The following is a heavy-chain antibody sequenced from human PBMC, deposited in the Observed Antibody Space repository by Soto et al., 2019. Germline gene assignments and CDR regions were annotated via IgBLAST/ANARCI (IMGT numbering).Heavy chain of an antibody. Sequence: QVQLVQSGAEVKKPGASVKVSCKASGYTFTSYYMHWVRQAPGQGLEWMGIINPSGGSTSYAQKFQGSVTMSRDTSTSTVYMELSSLRSEDTAVYYCARDSGDIVVVPAAYPMDVWGKGTTVTVSS. D-gene: IGHD2-2*01. V-gene: IGHV1-46*03. CDR1: GYTFTSYY. CDR2: INPSGGST. CDR3: ARDSGDIVVVPAAYPMDV. J-gene: IGHJ6*04.